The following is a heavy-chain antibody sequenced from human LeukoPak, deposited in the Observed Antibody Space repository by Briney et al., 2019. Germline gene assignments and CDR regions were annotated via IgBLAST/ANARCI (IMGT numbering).Heavy chain of an antibody. CDR1: GYSFTSYW. Sequence: GESLKISCQGSGYSFTSYWIGWVRQMPGKGLEWMGIIYPGDSDTRYSPSFQGQVTISADKSISTAYLQWSSLKASDTAMYYCARRIARLAVAGTNDWFDPWGQGTLVTVSS. D-gene: IGHD6-19*01. V-gene: IGHV5-51*01. CDR2: IYPGDSDT. CDR3: ARRIARLAVAGTNDWFDP. J-gene: IGHJ5*02.